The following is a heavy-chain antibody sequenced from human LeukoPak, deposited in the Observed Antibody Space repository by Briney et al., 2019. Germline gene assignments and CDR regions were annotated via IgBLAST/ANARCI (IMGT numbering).Heavy chain of an antibody. CDR2: ISYDGSNK. D-gene: IGHD3-10*01. Sequence: GGSLRLSCAASGFTFSSYAMHWVRQAPGKGLEWVAVISYDGSNKYYADSVKGRFTISRDNSKNTLYLQMNSLRAEDTAVYYCARVGFGELWVDYWGQGTLVTVSS. V-gene: IGHV3-30-3*01. CDR3: ARVGFGELWVDY. CDR1: GFTFSSYA. J-gene: IGHJ4*02.